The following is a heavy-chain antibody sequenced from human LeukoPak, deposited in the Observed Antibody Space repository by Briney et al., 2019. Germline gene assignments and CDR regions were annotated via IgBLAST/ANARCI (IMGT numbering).Heavy chain of an antibody. J-gene: IGHJ4*02. V-gene: IGHV3-23*01. Sequence: GGSLRLSCAASGFTFSSYAMSWVRQAPGKGLEWVSGISGSGGSTYYADSVKGRFTISRDNSKNTLYLQMNGLRAEDTAVYYCAKEYRSGSSGYHFDYWGQGTLVTVSS. CDR3: AKEYRSGSSGYHFDY. CDR1: GFTFSSYA. D-gene: IGHD3-22*01. CDR2: ISGSGGST.